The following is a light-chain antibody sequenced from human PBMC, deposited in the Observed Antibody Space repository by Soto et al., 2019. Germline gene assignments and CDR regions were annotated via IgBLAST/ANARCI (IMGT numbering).Light chain of an antibody. CDR3: QQTSSTPPT. CDR2: GAS. Sequence: DIQMTQSPSSLSASVGDRVTITCRASQTISTYLNWYQQKPGKAPKLLIYGASSLQGGVPSRFSGRASGTDFTLTINSLQPEDFAPYYCQQTSSTPPTFGQGTKVEIK. V-gene: IGKV1-39*01. CDR1: QTISTY. J-gene: IGKJ1*01.